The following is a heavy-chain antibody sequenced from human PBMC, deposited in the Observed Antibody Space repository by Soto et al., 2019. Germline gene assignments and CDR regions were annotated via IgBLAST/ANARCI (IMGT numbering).Heavy chain of an antibody. CDR2: INHSGST. Sequence: PSETLSLTCAVYGGSFSGYYWSWIRQPPGKGLEWIGEINHSGSTNYNPSLKSRVTISVDTSKNQFSLKLSSVTAADTAVYYCARESAVRGVIRSLGYWGQGTLVTVSS. D-gene: IGHD3-10*01. CDR1: GGSFSGYY. CDR3: ARESAVRGVIRSLGY. J-gene: IGHJ4*02. V-gene: IGHV4-34*01.